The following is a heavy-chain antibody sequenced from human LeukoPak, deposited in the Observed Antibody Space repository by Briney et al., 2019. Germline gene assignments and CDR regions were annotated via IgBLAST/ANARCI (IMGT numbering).Heavy chain of an antibody. CDR2: IDYSGST. Sequence: SETLSLIHTLDGRSITTHCWGWVRHHPGNGLEWHGYIDYSGSTNYNPSLKSRVTISVDTSKNQFSLKLSSVNAADTAVYDCARESVYGGREYAFEIWGQGTIVTVSS. CDR3: ARESVYGGREYAFEI. D-gene: IGHD1-26*01. J-gene: IGHJ3*02. CDR1: GRSITTHC. V-gene: IGHV4-59*11.